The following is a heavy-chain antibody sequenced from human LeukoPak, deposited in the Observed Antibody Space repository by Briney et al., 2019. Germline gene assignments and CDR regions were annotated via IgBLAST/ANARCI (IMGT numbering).Heavy chain of an antibody. D-gene: IGHD1/OR15-1a*01. J-gene: IGHJ4*02. CDR1: GYRFTSYW. V-gene: IGHV5-51*01. CDR2: LYPGDSDT. Sequence: GESLKISCKCSGYRFTSYWIGWVRQMPEKGLEWMGILYPGDSDTRYSSSFQGQVTISADKSVSTAYLQWSSLKASDTAMYYCARRTGNYFDYWGQGTLVTVSS. CDR3: ARRTGNYFDY.